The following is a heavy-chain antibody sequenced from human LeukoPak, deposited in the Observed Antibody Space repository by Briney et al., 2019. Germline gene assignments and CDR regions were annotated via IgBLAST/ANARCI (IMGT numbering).Heavy chain of an antibody. J-gene: IGHJ4*02. Sequence: ASVKVSCKASGYTFTGYYMHWARQAPGQGLEWMGWINPNSGGTNYAQKFQGRVTMTRDTSISTAYMELSRLRSDDTAVYYCARTITIFGVVIDYWGQGTLVTVSS. CDR2: INPNSGGT. D-gene: IGHD3-3*01. CDR1: GYTFTGYY. CDR3: ARTITIFGVVIDY. V-gene: IGHV1-2*02.